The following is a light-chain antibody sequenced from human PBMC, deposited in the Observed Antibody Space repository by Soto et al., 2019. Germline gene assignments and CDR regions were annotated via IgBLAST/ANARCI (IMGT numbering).Light chain of an antibody. CDR3: MQSLRSLS. V-gene: IGKV2-28*01. CDR1: QSLLHSDGYNH. Sequence: VMTQSPLSLTVTPGEPASISCRSSQSLLHSDGYNHLDWYLQKPGQSPQLLIYLTYHRDSGVPDRFSGSVSGTEFTLKISRVEAEDVGVYYCMQSLRSLSFGGGTTLQIK. J-gene: IGKJ4*01. CDR2: LTY.